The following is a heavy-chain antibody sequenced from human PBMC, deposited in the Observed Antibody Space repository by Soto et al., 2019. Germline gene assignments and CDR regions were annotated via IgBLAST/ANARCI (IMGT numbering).Heavy chain of an antibody. CDR1: GGSISNFF. CDR3: AREQWLAGGFDY. CDR2: VYYTGST. J-gene: IGHJ4*02. V-gene: IGHV4-59*01. D-gene: IGHD6-19*01. Sequence: SETLSLTCDVSGGSISNFFWSWIRQSPGKGLEWIGYVYYTGSTSYNPSLKSRVTISVDTSKNQFSLKLSSVTAADTAVYYCAREQWLAGGFDYWGQGTLVTVSS.